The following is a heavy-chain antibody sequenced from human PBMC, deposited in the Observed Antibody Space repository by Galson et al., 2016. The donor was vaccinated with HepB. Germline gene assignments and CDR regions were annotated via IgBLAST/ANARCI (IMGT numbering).Heavy chain of an antibody. D-gene: IGHD6-19*01. CDR3: ARLSAPAGNY. CDR1: GGSLSGYY. V-gene: IGHV4-34*01. CDR2: SYYSGST. J-gene: IGHJ4*02. Sequence: LSLTCAVYGGSLSGYYWSWICQPPGKGLEWIGSSYYSGSTYYNPSLKSRVTISVDMSKNQFYLEVSSVTAADTAVYYCARLSAPAGNYWGQGTPVTVSS.